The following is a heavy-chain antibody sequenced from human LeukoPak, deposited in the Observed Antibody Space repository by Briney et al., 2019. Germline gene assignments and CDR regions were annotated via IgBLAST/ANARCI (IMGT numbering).Heavy chain of an antibody. D-gene: IGHD6-19*01. J-gene: IGHJ2*01. Sequence: GASVKVSCKASGYTFTSYDINWVRQATGQGLEWMGWMNPNSGNTGYAQKFQGRVTMTRDTSISTAYMELSRLRSDDTAVYYCARHAPKQQWPSWYFDLWGRGTLVTVSS. CDR2: MNPNSGNT. CDR1: GYTFTSYD. CDR3: ARHAPKQQWPSWYFDL. V-gene: IGHV1-8*01.